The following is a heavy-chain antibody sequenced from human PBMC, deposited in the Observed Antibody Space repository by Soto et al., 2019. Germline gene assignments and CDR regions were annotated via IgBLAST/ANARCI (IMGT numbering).Heavy chain of an antibody. Sequence: GESLKISCTTSGFTVSSSHMSWVRQAPGKGLDWVSVIYSGGNSYYAVSVQGRFTISRDNSKNTVYLQMNSLRGEDTAIYYCARLGPYGSETYSFRYNWFDPLGQGTLVTVSS. CDR2: IYSGGNS. CDR1: GFTVSSSH. CDR3: ARLGPYGSETYSFRYNWFDP. D-gene: IGHD3-10*01. V-gene: IGHV3-53*01. J-gene: IGHJ5*02.